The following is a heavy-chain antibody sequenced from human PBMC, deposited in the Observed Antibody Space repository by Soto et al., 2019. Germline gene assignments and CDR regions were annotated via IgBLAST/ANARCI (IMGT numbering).Heavy chain of an antibody. J-gene: IGHJ5*02. CDR2: IWYDGSNK. V-gene: IGHV3-33*01. CDR1: GFTFSSYG. Sequence: QVQLVESGGGVVQPGRSLRLSCAASGFTFSSYGMHWVRQAPGKGLEWVAVIWYDGSNKYYADSVKGRFTISRDNSKNTLNLQMNSLRAEDTAVYYCARDNLPQSIADNWFDPWGQGTLVTVSS. CDR3: ARDNLPQSIADNWFDP. D-gene: IGHD6-6*01.